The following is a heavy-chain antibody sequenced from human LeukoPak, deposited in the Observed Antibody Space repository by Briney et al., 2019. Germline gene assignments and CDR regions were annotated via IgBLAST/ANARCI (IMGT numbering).Heavy chain of an antibody. CDR3: ASPPSSYGFAALDM. Sequence: GASVKVPCKASGYTFTGYYMHWVRQAPGQGLEWMGWINPNSGGTNYAQKFQGRVTMTRDTSISTAYMELSRLRSDDTAVYYCASPPSSYGFAALDMWGQGTMVTVSS. CDR1: GYTFTGYY. V-gene: IGHV1-2*02. CDR2: INPNSGGT. D-gene: IGHD5-18*01. J-gene: IGHJ3*02.